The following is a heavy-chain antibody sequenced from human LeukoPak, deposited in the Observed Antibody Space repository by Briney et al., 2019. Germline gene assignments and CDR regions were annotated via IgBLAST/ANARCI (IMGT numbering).Heavy chain of an antibody. CDR2: ISAYNGNT. D-gene: IGHD3-10*01. V-gene: IGHV1-18*01. J-gene: IGHJ4*02. CDR1: GYTFTSYG. Sequence: ASVKVSCKASGYTFTSYGISWVRQAPGQGLEWMGWISAYNGNTNYAQKLQGRVTMTTDTSTSTAYMELRSLRSDDTAVYYCATGSLLWFGELLFSFDYWGQGTLVTVSS. CDR3: ATGSLLWFGELLFSFDY.